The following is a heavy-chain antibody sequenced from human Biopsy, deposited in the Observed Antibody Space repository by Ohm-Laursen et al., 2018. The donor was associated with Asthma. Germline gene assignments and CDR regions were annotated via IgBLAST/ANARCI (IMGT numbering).Heavy chain of an antibody. CDR3: ARTFHFWSPYHAEHYQL. CDR1: GFTFSSYS. CDR2: ISSSSSTI. V-gene: IGHV3-48*01. D-gene: IGHD3-3*02. J-gene: IGHJ1*01. Sequence: SLRLSCTASGFTFSSYSMNWVRQAPGKGLEWVSYISSSSSTIYYADSVKGRFTISRDNAKNSLYLHMNSLRAEDTAVYYCARTFHFWSPYHAEHYQLWGQGTLVTVSS.